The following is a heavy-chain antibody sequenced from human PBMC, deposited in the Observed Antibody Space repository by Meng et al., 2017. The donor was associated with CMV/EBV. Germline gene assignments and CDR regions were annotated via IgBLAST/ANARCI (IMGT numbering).Heavy chain of an antibody. D-gene: IGHD6-19*01. CDR1: GYTFIDYG. Sequence: ASAKVSCKASGYTFIDYGISWVRQAPGQGLEWMGWIGAYNGNTNYAQKFQGRVTMTTDTSTSTAYMELRSLRSDDTAIYYCARDRAPIRSGWYGCWFDPWGQGTLVTVSS. V-gene: IGHV1-18*01. J-gene: IGHJ5*02. CDR2: IGAYNGNT. CDR3: ARDRAPIRSGWYGCWFDP.